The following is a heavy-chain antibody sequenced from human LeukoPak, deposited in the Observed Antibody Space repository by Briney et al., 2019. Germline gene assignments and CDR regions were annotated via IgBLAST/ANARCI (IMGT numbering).Heavy chain of an antibody. Sequence: GGSLRPSCAASGFTVSSNYMSWVRQAPGKGLEWVSVIYSGGSTYYAGSVKGRFTISRDNSKNTLYLQMNSLRAEDTAVYYCARDKVGYSGYDRHYYYYYGMDVWGQGTTVTVSS. V-gene: IGHV3-66*01. D-gene: IGHD5-12*01. J-gene: IGHJ6*02. CDR3: ARDKVGYSGYDRHYYYYYGMDV. CDR1: GFTVSSNY. CDR2: IYSGGST.